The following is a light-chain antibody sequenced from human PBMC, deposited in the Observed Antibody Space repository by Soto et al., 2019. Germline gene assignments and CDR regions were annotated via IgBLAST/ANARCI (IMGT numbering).Light chain of an antibody. V-gene: IGKV1-39*01. CDR1: QTINTY. Sequence: DIQMTQSPSSLSASVGDRVTITCRASQTINTYLNWYQQKPGKAPNLLIYTASSLQSGVPSRFSGSGSGTDCTLTISSLQPEDFATYYCQQRYTTPLTFGGGTKVEIK. CDR3: QQRYTTPLT. CDR2: TAS. J-gene: IGKJ4*01.